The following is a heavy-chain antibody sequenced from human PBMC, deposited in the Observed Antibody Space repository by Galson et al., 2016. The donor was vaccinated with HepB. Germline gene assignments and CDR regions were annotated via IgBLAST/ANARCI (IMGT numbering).Heavy chain of an antibody. CDR2: ISSSSSYR. CDR3: ARPSSSSWAFDY. V-gene: IGHV3-21*01. Sequence: SLRLSCAASGFTFSDYAMSWVRQAPGKGLEWVSSISSSSSYRYYADSVKGRFTISRDNAKNSLYLQMNSLRAEDTAVYYCARPSSSSWAFDYWGQGTLVTVSS. D-gene: IGHD6-6*01. CDR1: GFTFSDYA. J-gene: IGHJ4*02.